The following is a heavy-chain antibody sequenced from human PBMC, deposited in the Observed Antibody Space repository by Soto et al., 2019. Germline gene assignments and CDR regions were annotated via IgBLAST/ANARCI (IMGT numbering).Heavy chain of an antibody. CDR2: IYWDDDK. J-gene: IGHJ4*02. CDR1: GFSLTSIALGMG. D-gene: IGHD2-15*01. Sequence: QITLQESGPTLVKPTQTLTLTCTFSGFSLTSIALGMGVGWIRQPPGKALEWLALIYWDDDKRYNQSLKSRLTITKDTSQSQVVLTMTYIDAVDTATYCCVHRTTGTRGTKVFAYWGREPLVTVSS. V-gene: IGHV2-5*02. CDR3: VHRTTGTRGTKVFAY.